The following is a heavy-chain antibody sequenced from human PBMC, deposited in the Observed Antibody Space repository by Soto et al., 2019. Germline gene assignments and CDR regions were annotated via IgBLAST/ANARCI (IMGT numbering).Heavy chain of an antibody. CDR2: IDYSGST. V-gene: IGHV4-31*03. J-gene: IGHJ6*02. Sequence: SETLSLTCTVSGGSISSGGYYWSWIRQHPGKGLEWIGYIDYSGSTYYNPSLKSRVTISVDTSKNQFSLKLSSVTAADTAVYYCARGQWARGDYGMDVWGQGTTVTVSS. CDR3: ARGQWARGDYGMDV. D-gene: IGHD1-26*01. CDR1: GGSISSGGYY.